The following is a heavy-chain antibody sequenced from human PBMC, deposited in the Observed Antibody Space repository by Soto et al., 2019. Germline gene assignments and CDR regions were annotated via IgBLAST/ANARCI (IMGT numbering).Heavy chain of an antibody. CDR3: VKTRLAGGFDY. CDR2: ISASGGST. J-gene: IGHJ4*02. V-gene: IGHV3-23*01. D-gene: IGHD3-16*01. Sequence: EVQLLDSGGGLVQPGGSLRLSCAASGFTFNNYAMSWVRQAPGKGLEWVSSISASGGSTNYADSVKGRFTISRGNSENTVYLQMNSLRAEDTAVYYCVKTRLAGGFDYWGQGSLVTVSS. CDR1: GFTFNNYA.